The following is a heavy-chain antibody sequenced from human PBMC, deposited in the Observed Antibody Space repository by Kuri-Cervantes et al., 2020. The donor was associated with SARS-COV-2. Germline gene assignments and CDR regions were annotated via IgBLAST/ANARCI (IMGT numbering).Heavy chain of an antibody. CDR2: ITPNSGDT. Sequence: ASVKVSCKASGFTFTGYSVHWVRQAPGQRLEWMGWITPNSGDTNFAQRFQGRVTMTRDASINTVYMELSSLTSDDTAVYYCVILVNKWRDFDYWGQGTLVTVSS. CDR1: GFTFTGYS. V-gene: IGHV1-2*02. CDR3: VILVNKWRDFDY. J-gene: IGHJ4*02. D-gene: IGHD5-12*01.